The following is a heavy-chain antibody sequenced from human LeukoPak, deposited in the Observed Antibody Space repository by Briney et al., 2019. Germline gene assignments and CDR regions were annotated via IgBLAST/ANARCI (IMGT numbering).Heavy chain of an antibody. D-gene: IGHD3-3*01. V-gene: IGHV3-48*03. CDR3: ARVGAYYTYSFDY. Sequence: GGSLRLSCAASGLTSRSYEMNWVRQAPGKGAEWVSYISTSGSTIYYADSVKGRFTISRDNAKNSLYLQMNSLRAEDTAVYYCARVGAYYTYSFDYWGQGTLVTVSS. CDR1: GLTSRSYE. CDR2: ISTSGSTI. J-gene: IGHJ4*02.